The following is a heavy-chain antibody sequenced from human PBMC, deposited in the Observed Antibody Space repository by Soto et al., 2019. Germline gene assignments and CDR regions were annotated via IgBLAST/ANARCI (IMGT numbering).Heavy chain of an antibody. CDR1: GFTFTNYG. J-gene: IGHJ6*02. CDR3: AKSRDAYNFYFYYGMDV. D-gene: IGHD1-1*01. CDR2: ILYEGSNK. V-gene: IGHV3-30*18. Sequence: GGSLRLSCAASGFTFTNYGMHWVRQTPGKGLEWVALILYEGSNKYYADSVKGRFTISRDKSKNTLYLQVSSLRAEDTAVYYCAKSRDAYNFYFYYGMDVWGQGTSVTVSS.